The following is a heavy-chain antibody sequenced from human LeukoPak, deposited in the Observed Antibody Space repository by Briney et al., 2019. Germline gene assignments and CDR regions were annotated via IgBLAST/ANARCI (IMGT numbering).Heavy chain of an antibody. CDR3: ARDRGYCSGGSCLNWFDP. V-gene: IGHV1-69*05. CDR1: GGTFSSYA. J-gene: IGHJ5*02. D-gene: IGHD2-15*01. CDR2: IIPIFGTA. Sequence: SVKVSCKASGGTFSSYAISWVRHAPGQGLEWMGGIIPIFGTANYAQKLQGRVTMTTDTSTSTAYMELRSLRSDDTAVYYCARDRGYCSGGSCLNWFDPWGQGTLVTVSS.